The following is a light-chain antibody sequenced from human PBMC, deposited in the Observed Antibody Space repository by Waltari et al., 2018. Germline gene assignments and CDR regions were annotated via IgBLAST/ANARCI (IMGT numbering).Light chain of an antibody. CDR3: LQDYIYPWT. Sequence: AIQMTQSPSSLSASVGDRVTITCRASQGIRNDLGWYQQKPGKAPKLLIYAASSLQSGVPSRFSGTGSGTDFTLTIGSLQPEDFATYYCLQDYIYPWTFGQGTKVEIK. V-gene: IGKV1-6*01. CDR2: AAS. J-gene: IGKJ1*01. CDR1: QGIRND.